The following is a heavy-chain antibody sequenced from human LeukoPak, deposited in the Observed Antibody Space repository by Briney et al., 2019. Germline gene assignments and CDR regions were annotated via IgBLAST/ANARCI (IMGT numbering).Heavy chain of an antibody. CDR1: GDSISGYY. Sequence: SETLSLACTVSGDSISGYYWSWIRQPAGKRPEWIGRMYTSGRSDYNPSLKSRVTISVDTSKNQFSLKLSSVTAADTAVYYCARVRGGSYYPPDYWGQGTLVTVSS. V-gene: IGHV4-4*07. J-gene: IGHJ4*02. CDR2: MYTSGRS. D-gene: IGHD1-26*01. CDR3: ARVRGGSYYPPDY.